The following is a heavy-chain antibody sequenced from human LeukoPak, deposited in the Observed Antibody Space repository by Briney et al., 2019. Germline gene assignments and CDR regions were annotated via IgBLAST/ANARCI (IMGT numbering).Heavy chain of an antibody. CDR3: AKDRFSRLDY. CDR1: GFTFSSYA. Sequence: GGSLRLSCAASGFTFSSYAMSWVRQAPGKGLEWVSAISGSGGNTYCAGSVKGRFTISRDNSKNTLYLQMNSLRAEDTAVYYCAKDRFSRLDYWGQGTLVTVSS. V-gene: IGHV3-23*01. J-gene: IGHJ4*02. CDR2: ISGSGGNT.